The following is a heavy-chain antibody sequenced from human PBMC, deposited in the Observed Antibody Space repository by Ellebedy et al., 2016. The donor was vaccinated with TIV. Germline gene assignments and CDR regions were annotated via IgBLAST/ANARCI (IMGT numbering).Heavy chain of an antibody. Sequence: GESLKISCAASGFTVRSNYMSWVRQAPGKGLEWVSVIHSGGSTYYADSVKGRFIISRDNSKNTLYLQMTSLRAEDTAVYYCARGDPSPLLWVNWGQGTLVTVSS. CDR1: GFTVRSNY. CDR3: ARGDPSPLLWVN. CDR2: IHSGGST. D-gene: IGHD3-10*01. V-gene: IGHV3-66*01. J-gene: IGHJ4*02.